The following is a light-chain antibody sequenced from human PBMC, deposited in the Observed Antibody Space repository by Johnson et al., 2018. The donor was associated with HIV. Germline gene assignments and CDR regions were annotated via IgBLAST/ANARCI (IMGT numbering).Light chain of an antibody. CDR1: SSNIGSNY. CDR3: GTWDSSRTAGRFDV. Sequence: QPVLTQPPSMSAAPGQRVTISCSGSSSNIGSNYVSWYQQFPGTAPKLLIFENNHRPSGIPDRFSGSKSGTSATLVITGLQTGDEAEYFCGTWDSSRTAGRFDVFATGTKVTVL. J-gene: IGLJ1*01. V-gene: IGLV1-51*02. CDR2: ENN.